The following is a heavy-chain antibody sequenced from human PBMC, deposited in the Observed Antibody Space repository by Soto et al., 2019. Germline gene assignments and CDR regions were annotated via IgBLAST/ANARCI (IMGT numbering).Heavy chain of an antibody. Sequence: PSETLSLTCTVSGGSISSGDYYWSWIRQPPGKGLEWIGYIYYSGSTYYNPSLKSRVTISVDTSKNQFSLKLSSVTAADTAVYYCARDSHDILTGYSSNWFDPWGQGTLVTVS. CDR3: ARDSHDILTGYSSNWFDP. CDR1: GGSISSGDYY. J-gene: IGHJ5*02. D-gene: IGHD3-9*01. V-gene: IGHV4-30-4*01. CDR2: IYYSGST.